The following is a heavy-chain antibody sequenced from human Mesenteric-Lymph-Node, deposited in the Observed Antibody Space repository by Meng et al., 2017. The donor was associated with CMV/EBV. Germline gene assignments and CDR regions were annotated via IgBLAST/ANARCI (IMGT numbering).Heavy chain of an antibody. V-gene: IGHV3-73*01. CDR1: FHFGDSS. J-gene: IGHJ4*02. Sequence: FHFGDSSIHWVRQASGKGLEWVGRIRTKTNSYATAYAESVKGRFTISRDDSQNTAYLQMDSLKTEDTALYYCARLSPGIAVAGGLGYWGQGTLVTVSS. CDR3: ARLSPGIAVAGGLGY. D-gene: IGHD6-19*01. CDR2: IRTKTNSYAT.